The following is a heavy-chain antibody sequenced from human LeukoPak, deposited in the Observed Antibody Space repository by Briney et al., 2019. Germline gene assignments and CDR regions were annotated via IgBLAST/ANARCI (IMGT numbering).Heavy chain of an antibody. J-gene: IGHJ4*02. CDR2: LSSSGGST. CDR3: AKDGQQNPPL. CDR1: GFIFSSYA. V-gene: IGHV3-23*01. Sequence: PGGSLRLSCAASGFIFSSYAMSWVRQVPGKGLEWVSVLSSSGGSTYYADSVKGRFTISRDNSKNTLYLQMNSLRAEDTAVYYCAKDGQQNPPLWGQGTLVTVSS. D-gene: IGHD6-13*01.